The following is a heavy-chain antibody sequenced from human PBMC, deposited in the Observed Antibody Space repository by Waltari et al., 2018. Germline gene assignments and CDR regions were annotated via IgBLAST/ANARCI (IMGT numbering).Heavy chain of an antibody. D-gene: IGHD4-17*01. V-gene: IGHV1-2*06. J-gene: IGHJ4*02. CDR1: GYTFTGYY. CDR3: ASGFSDYGDFDY. Sequence: QVQLVQSGAEVKKTGASVKVHCTASGYTFTGYYMHWVRQAHGQGLEWMVQINPNSGGTNYAQKFQGRVTMTRDTSISTAYMELSRLRSDDTAVYYCASGFSDYGDFDYWGQGTLVTVSS. CDR2: INPNSGGT.